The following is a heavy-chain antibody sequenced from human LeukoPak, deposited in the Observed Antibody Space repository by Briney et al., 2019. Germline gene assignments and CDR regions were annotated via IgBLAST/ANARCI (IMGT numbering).Heavy chain of an antibody. V-gene: IGHV4-39*01. CDR2: IYYSGST. Sequence: SETLSLTCTVSGGSISSSSYYWGWIRQPPGKGLEWIGSIYYSGSTYYNPSLKSRVTISVDTSKNQFSLKLSSVTAADTAVYYCARGMVRGPPGYWGQGTLVTASS. D-gene: IGHD3-10*01. CDR3: ARGMVRGPPGY. J-gene: IGHJ4*02. CDR1: GGSISSSSYY.